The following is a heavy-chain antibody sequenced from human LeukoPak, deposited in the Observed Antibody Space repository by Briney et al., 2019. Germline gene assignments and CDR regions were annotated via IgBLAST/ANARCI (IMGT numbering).Heavy chain of an antibody. J-gene: IGHJ5*02. Sequence: SATLSLTCTVSGGSISSSGYYWGWIRQPPGKGLEWFASIYYSGSTYYNPSLKSRVTISVNTSKNQPSLKLSSLTAADTAVYYCARHEYSGSYYGLSWFDPWGQGTLVTVSS. CDR1: GGSISSSGYY. CDR2: IYYSGST. V-gene: IGHV4-39*01. D-gene: IGHD1-26*01. CDR3: ARHEYSGSYYGLSWFDP.